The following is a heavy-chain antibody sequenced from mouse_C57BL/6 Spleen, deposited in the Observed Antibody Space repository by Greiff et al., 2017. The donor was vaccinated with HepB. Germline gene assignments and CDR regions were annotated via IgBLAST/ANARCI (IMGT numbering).Heavy chain of an antibody. Sequence: EVMLVESGGDLVKPGGSLKLSCAASGFTFSSYGMSWVRQTPDKRLEWVATISSGGSYTYYPDSVKGRFTISRDNAKNTLYLQMSSLKSEDTAMYYCASLYYSTFAYWGQGTLVTVSA. CDR3: ASLYYSTFAY. CDR1: GFTFSSYG. D-gene: IGHD1-1*01. V-gene: IGHV5-6*01. CDR2: ISSGGSYT. J-gene: IGHJ3*01.